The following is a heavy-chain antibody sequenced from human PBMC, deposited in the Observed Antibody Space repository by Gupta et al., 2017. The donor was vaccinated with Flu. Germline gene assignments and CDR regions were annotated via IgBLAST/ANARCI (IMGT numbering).Heavy chain of an antibody. J-gene: IGHJ5*02. Sequence: PGKGLEWIGYVNFIGTTNYNPYLKSRVTMSVDMSKNQLSLKLSSVTAEDTAVYYCARVGITIFGEADNWFDPWGQGYLVTVSS. CDR2: VNFIGTT. V-gene: IGHV4-59*01. CDR3: ARVGITIFGEADNWFDP. D-gene: IGHD3-3*01.